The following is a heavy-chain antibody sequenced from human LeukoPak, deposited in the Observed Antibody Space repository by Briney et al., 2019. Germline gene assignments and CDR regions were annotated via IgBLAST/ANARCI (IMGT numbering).Heavy chain of an antibody. CDR3: LSIAARPVGKEDDY. CDR1: GYTFTGYY. D-gene: IGHD6-6*01. V-gene: IGHV1-2*02. J-gene: IGHJ4*02. CDR2: INPNSGGT. Sequence: RASVTVSCKASGYTFTGYYMHWVRQAPGQGLEWMGWINPNSGGTNYAQKFQGRVTMTRDTSISTAYMELSRLRSDDTAVYYCLSIAARPVGKEDDYWGQGTLVTVSS.